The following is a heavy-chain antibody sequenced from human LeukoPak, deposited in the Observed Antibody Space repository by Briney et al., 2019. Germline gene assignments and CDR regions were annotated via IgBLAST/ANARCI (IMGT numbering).Heavy chain of an antibody. CDR1: GGSLSSYY. Sequence: SETLSLTCTVYGGSLSSYYWSWIRQPPGKGLEWIGYIYYSGSTNYNPSLKSRVTISVDTSKNQFSLKLSSVTAADTAVYYCARVVRGGWLRGWFDPWGQGTLVTVSS. D-gene: IGHD3-10*01. CDR3: ARVVRGGWLRGWFDP. CDR2: IYYSGST. V-gene: IGHV4-59*01. J-gene: IGHJ5*02.